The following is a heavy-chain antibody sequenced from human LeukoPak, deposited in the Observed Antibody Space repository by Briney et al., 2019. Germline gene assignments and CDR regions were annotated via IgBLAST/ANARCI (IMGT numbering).Heavy chain of an antibody. CDR3: ARSYYYDSSGYYSYYYGMDV. J-gene: IGHJ6*02. D-gene: IGHD3-22*01. CDR1: GGTFSSYA. V-gene: IGHV1-69*13. CDR2: IIPIFGTA. Sequence: ASVKVSCKASGGTFSSYAISWVRQAPGQGLEWMGGIIPIFGTANCAQKFQGRVTITADESTSTAYMELSSLRSEDTAVYYCARSYYYDSSGYYSYYYGMDVWGQGTTVTVSS.